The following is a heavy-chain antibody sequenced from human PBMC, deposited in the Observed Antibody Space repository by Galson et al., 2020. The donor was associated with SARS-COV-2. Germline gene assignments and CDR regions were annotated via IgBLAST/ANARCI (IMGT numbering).Heavy chain of an antibody. CDR1: GLYFSSYP. CDR3: GEGSKNTYDY. Sequence: GGSLRLSCVASGLYFSSYPMNWVRQPPGKGLEWVSAMSGDGYTIFYADSVKGRFTISRDNSKNTLYLQMDSLRVDDTAVYYCGEGSKNTYDYWGQGTLVTVSS. V-gene: IGHV3-23*01. D-gene: IGHD4-4*01. CDR2: MSGDGYTI. J-gene: IGHJ4*02.